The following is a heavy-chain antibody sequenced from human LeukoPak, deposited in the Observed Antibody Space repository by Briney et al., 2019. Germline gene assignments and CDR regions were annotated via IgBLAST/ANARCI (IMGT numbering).Heavy chain of an antibody. D-gene: IGHD2-21*01. CDR1: GFTFSSYA. CDR2: ISYDGSNK. J-gene: IGHJ3*02. CDR3: AREIPDPNDAFDI. Sequence: PGRSLRLSCAASGFTFSSYAMHGVRQAPGKGLEWVAVISYDGSNKYYADSVKGRFTISRDNSKNTLYPQMNSLRAEDTAVYYCAREIPDPNDAFDIWGQGTMVTVSS. V-gene: IGHV3-30*01.